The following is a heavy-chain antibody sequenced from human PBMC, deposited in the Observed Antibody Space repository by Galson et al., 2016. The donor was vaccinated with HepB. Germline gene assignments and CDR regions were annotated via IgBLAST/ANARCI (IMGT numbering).Heavy chain of an antibody. D-gene: IGHD3-3*01. CDR1: GGFFSGYY. V-gene: IGHV4-34*01. Sequence: LSLTCAVSGGFFSGYYWSWIRQSPGKGLEWIGEITRSGGTTYNPSLKSRVAMSLDTVRRQLSLTLTSVTAADTAVYYCARGWVSTIEVFLPPDVWGQGTTVTVS. CDR2: ITRSGGT. CDR3: ARGWVSTIEVFLPPDV. J-gene: IGHJ6*02.